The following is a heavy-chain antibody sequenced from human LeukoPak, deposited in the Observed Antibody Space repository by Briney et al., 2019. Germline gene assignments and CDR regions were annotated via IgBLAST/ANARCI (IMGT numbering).Heavy chain of an antibody. Sequence: SETLSLTCTVSGGSISSYYWSWIRQPAGKGLEWIGRIYTSGSTNYNPSRKSRVTMSVDTSKNQFSLKLSSVTAADTAVYYCARGPGVPAAISSWFDPWGQGTLVTVSS. V-gene: IGHV4-4*07. CDR3: ARGPGVPAAISSWFDP. CDR2: IYTSGST. CDR1: GGSISSYY. D-gene: IGHD2-2*01. J-gene: IGHJ5*02.